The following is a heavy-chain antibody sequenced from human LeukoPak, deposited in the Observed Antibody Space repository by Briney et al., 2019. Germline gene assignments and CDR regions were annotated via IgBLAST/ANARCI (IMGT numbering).Heavy chain of an antibody. CDR2: IYTSGST. CDR3: ARLSADSSSSRGFDY. Sequence: SETLSLTCTVSGASISSYYWTWIRQPAGKGLEWIGRIYTSGSTNYNPSLKSRVAMSVDTSKNQFSLKLSSVTAADTAVYYCARLSADSSSSRGFDYWGQGTLVTVSS. V-gene: IGHV4-4*07. CDR1: GASISSYY. J-gene: IGHJ4*02. D-gene: IGHD2-2*01.